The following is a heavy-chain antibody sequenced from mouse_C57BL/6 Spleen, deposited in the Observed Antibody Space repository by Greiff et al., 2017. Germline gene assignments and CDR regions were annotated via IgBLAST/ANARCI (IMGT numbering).Heavy chain of an antibody. J-gene: IGHJ3*01. CDR2: IAPEDGDT. CDR1: GFNIKDYY. Sequence: EVKLQQSGAELVRPGASVKLSCTASGFNIKDYYMHWVKQRPEQGLEWIGRIAPEDGDTEYAPKFQGKATMTADTSSNTAYLQLSSLTSEDTAVYYCTTAGTAQASWFAYWGQGTLVTVSA. CDR3: TTAGTAQASWFAY. V-gene: IGHV14-1*01. D-gene: IGHD3-2*02.